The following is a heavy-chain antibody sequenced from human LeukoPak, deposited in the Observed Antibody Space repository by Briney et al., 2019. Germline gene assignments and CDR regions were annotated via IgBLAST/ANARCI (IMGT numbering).Heavy chain of an antibody. J-gene: IGHJ1*01. CDR3: AKSVRGVIIAEYFQH. CDR1: GFTFSSYG. V-gene: IGHV3-30*18. CDR2: ISYDGSNK. Sequence: PGRSLRLSCAASGFTFSSYGMHWVRQAPGKGLEWVAVISYDGSNKYYADSVKGRFTISRDNSKNTLYLQMNSLRAEDTAVYYCAKSVRGVIIAEYFQHWGQGTLVTVSS. D-gene: IGHD3-10*01.